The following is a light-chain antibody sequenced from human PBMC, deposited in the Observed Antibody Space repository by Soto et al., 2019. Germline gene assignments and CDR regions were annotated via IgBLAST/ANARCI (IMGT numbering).Light chain of an antibody. V-gene: IGLV2-14*01. Sequence: QSVLTQPASVSGSPGQSITISCTGTSSDVGANNHVSWYQHHPGQAPKLMIYEVSNRPSGVSNRFSGSKSGYTASLTISGLQAEDEADYYCNSQRSGGPRVFGTGTKLTVL. CDR2: EVS. CDR1: SSDVGANNH. J-gene: IGLJ1*01. CDR3: NSQRSGGPRV.